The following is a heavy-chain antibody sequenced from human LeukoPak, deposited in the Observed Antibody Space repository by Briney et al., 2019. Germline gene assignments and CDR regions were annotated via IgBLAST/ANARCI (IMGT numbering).Heavy chain of an antibody. D-gene: IGHD4-23*01. CDR1: GFNFSSYW. CDR3: ARGRPHGNDY. V-gene: IGHV3-74*01. J-gene: IGHJ4*02. CDR2: IASDGSST. Sequence: GSLRPSCATSGFNFSSYWMKWVRPAPGKGLVWVSRIASDGSSTTYADSVKGRFSISRDNAKNTLYLQMNSLRVEDTAVYYCARGRPHGNDYWGQGTLVTVSS.